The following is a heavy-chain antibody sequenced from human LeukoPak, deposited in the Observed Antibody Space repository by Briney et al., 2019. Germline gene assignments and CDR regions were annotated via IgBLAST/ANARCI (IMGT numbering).Heavy chain of an antibody. Sequence: PGGSLRLSCAASGFTFSSYAMSSVRQAPGKGLEWVSAISGSGGSTYYADSVKGRFTISRDNSKNTLYLQMNSLRAEDTAVYYCAKLTYGSGLYFDYWGQGTLVTVSS. CDR2: ISGSGGST. J-gene: IGHJ4*02. V-gene: IGHV3-23*01. D-gene: IGHD3-10*01. CDR3: AKLTYGSGLYFDY. CDR1: GFTFSSYA.